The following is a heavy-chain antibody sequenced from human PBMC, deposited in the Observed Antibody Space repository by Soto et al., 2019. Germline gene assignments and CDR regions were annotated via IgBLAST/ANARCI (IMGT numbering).Heavy chain of an antibody. Sequence: SETLSLTCTVSGGSISSGDYHWSWIRQPPGKGLEWIGYIYYSGSTYYNPSLKSRVTISVDTSKNQFSLKLSSVTAADTAVYYCARGERSGSWNYYYGMDVWGQGTTVTVSS. V-gene: IGHV4-30-4*01. CDR1: GGSISSGDYH. J-gene: IGHJ6*02. D-gene: IGHD2-15*01. CDR2: IYYSGST. CDR3: ARGERSGSWNYYYGMDV.